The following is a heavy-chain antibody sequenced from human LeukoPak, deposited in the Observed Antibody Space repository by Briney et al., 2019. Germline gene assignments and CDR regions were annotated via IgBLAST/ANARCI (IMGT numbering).Heavy chain of an antibody. V-gene: IGHV4-30-4*01. Sequence: PSETLSFTCTVSGGSISNTDSYRNWIRQPPGKVLWFIGFISYGGATSSTPSLESRLTIAIDTATNQFSLSLSSVTAADSAVYFCAGKIVSSYYYNGMDVWGQGATVTVSS. J-gene: IGHJ6*02. CDR1: GGSISNTDSY. D-gene: IGHD5/OR15-5a*01. CDR3: AGKIVSSYYYNGMDV. CDR2: ISYGGAT.